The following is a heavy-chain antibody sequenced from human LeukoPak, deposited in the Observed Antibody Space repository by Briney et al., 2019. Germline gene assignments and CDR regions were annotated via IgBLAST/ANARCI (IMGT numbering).Heavy chain of an antibody. CDR1: GGSISSNGYH. D-gene: IGHD1-26*01. CDR3: ARHDSAVGALFI. CDR2: MFYSGSA. J-gene: IGHJ4*02. Sequence: PSETLSLTCTVSGGSISSNGYHWGWIRQPPGRGLEWIGSMFYSGSAYYNPSLKSRVTMSVDTPKNQFSLKLSSVTAADTAVYYCARHDSAVGALFIWGQGTLVTVSS. V-gene: IGHV4-39*01.